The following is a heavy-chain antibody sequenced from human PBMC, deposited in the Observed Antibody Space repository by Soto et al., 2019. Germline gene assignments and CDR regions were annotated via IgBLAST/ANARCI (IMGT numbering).Heavy chain of an antibody. CDR3: AGEPKGGPAAGAFDI. D-gene: IGHD2-2*01. V-gene: IGHV4-30-4*08. CDR1: GGNIISGGYC. J-gene: IGHJ3*02. Sequence: SVTCTVSGGNIISGGYCRTCKNQPPGKGLEWIGFIFDSGNTYYSPSLKSRVTLSIDTSKNQFSLHLNSVTAADTAVYSCAGEPKGGPAAGAFDIWGQGTMVTVSS. CDR2: IFDSGNT.